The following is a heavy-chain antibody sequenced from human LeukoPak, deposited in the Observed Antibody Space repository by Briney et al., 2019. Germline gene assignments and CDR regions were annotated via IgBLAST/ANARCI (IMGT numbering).Heavy chain of an antibody. Sequence: SETLSLTCTVSGGSISSYYWSWIRQPPGKGLEWIGYIYYSGSTNYNPSLKSRVTISVDTSKNQFSLKLSSVTAADTAVYYCARHSTVTTVRAYWFDPWGQGTLVTVSS. D-gene: IGHD4-17*01. V-gene: IGHV4-59*08. CDR3: ARHSTVTTVRAYWFDP. CDR1: GGSISSYY. CDR2: IYYSGST. J-gene: IGHJ5*02.